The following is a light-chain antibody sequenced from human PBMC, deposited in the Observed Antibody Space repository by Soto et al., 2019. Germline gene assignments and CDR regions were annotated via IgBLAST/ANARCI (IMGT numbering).Light chain of an antibody. CDR2: DAS. J-gene: IGKJ1*01. CDR1: QSGTSSF. Sequence: EIVLTPAPDTLSVSPGERATLSCRASQSGTSSFLAWYQQKPGQAPRLLIYDASTRATGIPDRFSGSRSQTDFTLTISRLEPEDFAVYYCQQYGSSPPILFGQGTKVDIK. CDR3: QQYGSSPPIL. V-gene: IGKV3-20*01.